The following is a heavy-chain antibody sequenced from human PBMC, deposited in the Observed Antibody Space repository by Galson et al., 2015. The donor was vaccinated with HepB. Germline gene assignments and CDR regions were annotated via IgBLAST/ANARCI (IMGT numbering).Heavy chain of an antibody. Sequence: CAISGYSVSNNSTAWNLIRQSPSRGLEWLVRTYYRSKWYDDYAMSVKSRVTINPDTSKNQFSLQRNSVTPEDTADYYCATSTAHHTAFDIWGQGTMVTVSS. V-gene: IGHV6-1*01. CDR3: ATSTAHHTAFDI. CDR2: TYYRSKWYD. J-gene: IGHJ3*02. D-gene: IGHD1-14*01. CDR1: GYSVSNNSTA.